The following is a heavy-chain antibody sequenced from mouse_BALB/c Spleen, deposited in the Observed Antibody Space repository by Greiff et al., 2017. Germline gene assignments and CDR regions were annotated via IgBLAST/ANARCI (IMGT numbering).Heavy chain of an antibody. CDR3: AREEGRPYYYAMDY. J-gene: IGHJ4*01. D-gene: IGHD1-1*01. CDR1: GYSFTGYF. V-gene: IGHV1-20*02. CDR2: INPYNGDT. Sequence: VQLQQSGPELVKPGASVKISCKASGYSFTGYFMNWVMQSHGKSLEWIGRINPYNGDTFYNQKFKGKATLTVDKSSSTAHMELRSLASEDSAVYYCAREEGRPYYYAMDYWGQGTSVTVSS.